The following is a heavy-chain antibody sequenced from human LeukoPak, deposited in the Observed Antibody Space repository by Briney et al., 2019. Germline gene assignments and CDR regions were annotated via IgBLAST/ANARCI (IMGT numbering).Heavy chain of an antibody. CDR3: TSMRSGYDGDYYYYYYYMDV. D-gene: IGHD5-12*01. J-gene: IGHJ6*03. Sequence: PGGSLRLSCTASGFTFGDYAMSWFRQAPGKGLEWVGFIRSKAYGGTTEYAASVKGRFTISRDDSKSIAYLQMNSLKTEDTAVYYCTSMRSGYDGDYYYYYYYMDVWGKGTTVTVSS. CDR2: IRSKAYGGTT. CDR1: GFTFGDYA. V-gene: IGHV3-49*03.